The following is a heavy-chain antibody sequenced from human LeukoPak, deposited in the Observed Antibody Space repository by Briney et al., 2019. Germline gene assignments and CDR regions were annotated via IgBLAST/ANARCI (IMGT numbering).Heavy chain of an antibody. D-gene: IGHD3-22*01. J-gene: IGHJ5*02. CDR2: ISNDGGGT. CDR3: AKGSSGYFADL. CDR1: GFIFNNYG. Sequence: ASLRLSCAASGFIFNNYGLIWVRQAPGKGLEWVSAISNDGGGTQYADFVEGRFTISRDNSKTTPFLQMSSLRAEDTALYYCAKGSSGYFADLWGQGTLVTVSS. V-gene: IGHV3-23*01.